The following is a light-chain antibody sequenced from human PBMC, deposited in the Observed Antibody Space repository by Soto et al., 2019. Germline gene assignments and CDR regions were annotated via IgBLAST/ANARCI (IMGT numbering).Light chain of an antibody. V-gene: IGKV3-20*01. CDR3: QQYGGSPPYT. Sequence: VLTQSPGTLSLSPGERATISCRASQSISSSSLAWYQHKPGLAPRLLIYGASSRATGIPHRFSGSGSGTAFTLTISRLEPGDCGVYYCQQYGGSPPYTFGQGTRLEIK. CDR2: GAS. J-gene: IGKJ2*01. CDR1: QSISSSS.